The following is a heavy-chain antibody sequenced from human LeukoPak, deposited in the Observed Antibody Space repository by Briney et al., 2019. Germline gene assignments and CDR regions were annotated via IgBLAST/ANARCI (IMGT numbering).Heavy chain of an antibody. CDR2: ISAYNGNT. V-gene: IGHV1-18*01. Sequence: GASVKVSCKASGYTFTSYGISWVRQAPGQGLEWMGWISAYNGNTNYAQKLQGRVTMTTDTSTSTAYMELRSLRSDDTAVYYCARDAYYDSSGYYGYWGQGTLVTVSS. CDR3: ARDAYYDSSGYYGY. J-gene: IGHJ4*02. D-gene: IGHD3-22*01. CDR1: GYTFTSYG.